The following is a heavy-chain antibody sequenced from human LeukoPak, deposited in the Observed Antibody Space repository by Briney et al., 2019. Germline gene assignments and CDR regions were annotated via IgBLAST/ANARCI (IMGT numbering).Heavy chain of an antibody. CDR2: IRYDGSNK. CDR3: AREGSSDPNFDY. Sequence: GGSLRLSCAASGLTFNNYGMHWVCQAPGKGLEWVAYIRYDGSNKYYADSVKGRFTISRDNSKNTLYLQMNSLRAEDTAVYYCAREGSSDPNFDYWGQGTLVTVSS. J-gene: IGHJ4*02. V-gene: IGHV3-30*02. D-gene: IGHD6-6*01. CDR1: GLTFNNYG.